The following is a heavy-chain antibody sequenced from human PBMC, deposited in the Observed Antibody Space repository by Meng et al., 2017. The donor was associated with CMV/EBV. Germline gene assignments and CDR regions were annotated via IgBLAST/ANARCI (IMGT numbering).Heavy chain of an antibody. Sequence: GSLRLSCAVSGYSITNNNWWSWVRQPPGKGLEWIGEIYHGGKTNYNPSLTSRLTISVDRSKNQFSLKLSSVTAADTAVYYCARGPISPRYCSSTSCRYWFDPWGQGTLVTVSS. CDR1: GYSITNNNW. J-gene: IGHJ5*02. CDR2: IYHGGKT. V-gene: IGHV4-4*02. D-gene: IGHD2-2*01. CDR3: ARGPISPRYCSSTSCRYWFDP.